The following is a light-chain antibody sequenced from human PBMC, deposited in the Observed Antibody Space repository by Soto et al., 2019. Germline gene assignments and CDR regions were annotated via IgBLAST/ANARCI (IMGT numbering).Light chain of an antibody. CDR1: QTISSW. V-gene: IGKV1-5*03. J-gene: IGKJ1*01. Sequence: DIQMTKSPSTLSGSVGDRVTITCRASQTISSWLDWYQQKPGKAPKLLIYKASTLKSGVPSRFSGSGSGTEFTLTISSLQPDDFATYYCQHYNSYSEAFGQGTKVELK. CDR2: KAS. CDR3: QHYNSYSEA.